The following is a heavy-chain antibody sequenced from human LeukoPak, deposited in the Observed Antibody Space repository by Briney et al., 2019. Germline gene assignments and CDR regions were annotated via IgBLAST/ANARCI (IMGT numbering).Heavy chain of an antibody. CDR3: AKLDFPYCGGDCYSAPLDY. CDR2: IRYDGSNK. CDR1: GFTFSTYG. Sequence: GGSLRLSCAASGFTFSTYGMHWVRQAPGKGLEWVAFIRYDGSNKYYTDSVKGRFTISRDNSKNTLYLQMNSLRAEDTALYYCAKLDFPYCGGDCYSAPLDYWGQGTLVTVSS. V-gene: IGHV3-30*02. D-gene: IGHD2-21*01. J-gene: IGHJ4*02.